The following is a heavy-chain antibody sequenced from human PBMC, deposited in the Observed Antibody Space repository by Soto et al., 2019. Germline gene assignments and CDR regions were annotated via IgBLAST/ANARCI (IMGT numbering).Heavy chain of an antibody. CDR1: GFSLSTSGVG. J-gene: IGHJ3*01. CDR3: AHGVNARGGGSDAFDV. CDR2: VFWDDGK. D-gene: IGHD3-10*01. Sequence: QITLKESGPTLVKPTQTLTLTCTFSGFSLSTSGVGVGWIRQPPGKALEWLTVVFWDDGKHYSPSLKSRLTITKDTSKIQVFLTMTNIDPVDTATYYCAHGVNARGGGSDAFDVCGQWTMVTVSS. V-gene: IGHV2-5*02.